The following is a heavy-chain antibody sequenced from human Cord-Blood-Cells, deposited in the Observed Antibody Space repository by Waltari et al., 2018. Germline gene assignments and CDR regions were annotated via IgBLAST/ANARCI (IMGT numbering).Heavy chain of an antibody. Sequence: QVQLVHSEAEVKKPGASVKVSCKVYGYTLTELSMHWVRQAPGKGLEWMGGFDPEDGETIYAQKFQGRVTMTEDTSTDTAYMTLSILRSDDTVFYYCATDGDGDNNFDYGGYGTLVTVSS. V-gene: IGHV1-24*01. CDR2: FDPEDGET. CDR3: ATDGDGDNNFDY. CDR1: GYTLTELS. D-gene: IGHD3-3*01. J-gene: IGHJ4*03.